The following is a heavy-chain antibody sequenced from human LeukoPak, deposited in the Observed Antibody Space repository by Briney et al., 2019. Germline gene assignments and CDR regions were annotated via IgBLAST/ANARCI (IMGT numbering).Heavy chain of an antibody. CDR2: MNPNSGNT. CDR1: GYTFTSYD. V-gene: IGHV1-8*03. J-gene: IGHJ3*02. CDR3: AKDRRPGWELLWRDAFDI. D-gene: IGHD1-26*01. Sequence: ASVKVSCKASGYTFTSYDINWVRQATGQGLEWMGWMNPNSGNTGYAQKFQGRVTITRNTSISTAYMELSSLRSEDTAVYYCAKDRRPGWELLWRDAFDIWGQGTMVTVSS.